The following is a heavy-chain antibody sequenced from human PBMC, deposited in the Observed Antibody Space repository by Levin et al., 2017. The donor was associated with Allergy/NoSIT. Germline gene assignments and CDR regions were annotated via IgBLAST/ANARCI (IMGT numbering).Heavy chain of an antibody. CDR3: ARGLYAGVSSGWYRYFDY. CDR1: GGSISSYY. V-gene: IGHV4-59*01. Sequence: SETLSLTCTVSGGSISSYYWSWIRQPPGKGLEWIGYIYYSGSTNYNPSLKSRVTISVDTSKNQFSLKLSSVTAADTAVYYCARGLYAGVSSGWYRYFDYWGQGTLVTVSS. D-gene: IGHD6-19*01. CDR2: IYYSGST. J-gene: IGHJ4*02.